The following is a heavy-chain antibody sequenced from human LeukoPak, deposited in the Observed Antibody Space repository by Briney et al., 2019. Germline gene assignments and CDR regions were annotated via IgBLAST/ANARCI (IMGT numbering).Heavy chain of an antibody. CDR3: VRHRITAAAGTDY. CDR2: INHSGST. D-gene: IGHD6-13*01. V-gene: IGHV4-34*01. CDR1: GGSFSDYY. J-gene: IGHJ4*02. Sequence: SETLSLTCAVYGGSFSDYYWTWIRQPPGKGLEWIGEINHSGSTNYNPSLKSRVTISVDTSKNQFSLKLSSVTAADTAVYYCVRHRITAAAGTDYWGQGTLVTVSS.